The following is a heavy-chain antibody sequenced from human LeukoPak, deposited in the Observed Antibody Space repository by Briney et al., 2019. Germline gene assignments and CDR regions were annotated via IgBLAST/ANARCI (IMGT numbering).Heavy chain of an antibody. Sequence: PGGSLRLSCAASGFTFSDYYMSWIRQAPGKGLEWVSYISSSGSTIYYADSVKGRFTISRDNAKNSLYLQMSSLRAEDTAVYYCARVVTSAAGLIEYWGQGTLVTVPS. V-gene: IGHV3-11*01. D-gene: IGHD6-13*01. CDR3: ARVVTSAAGLIEY. CDR1: GFTFSDYY. CDR2: ISSSGSTI. J-gene: IGHJ4*02.